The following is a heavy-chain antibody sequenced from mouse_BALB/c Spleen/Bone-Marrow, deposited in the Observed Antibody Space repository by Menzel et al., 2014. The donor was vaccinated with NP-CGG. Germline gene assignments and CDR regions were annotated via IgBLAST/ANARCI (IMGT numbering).Heavy chain of an antibody. CDR3: ARGRDWDAWFAY. CDR2: IYPGDGDT. J-gene: IGHJ3*01. D-gene: IGHD4-1*01. Sequence: LMESGPELVKPGASVKISCKASGYAFSSSWMNWVKQRPGQGLEWIGRIYPGDGDTNYNGKFKGKATLTADKSSSTAYMQLSSLTSVDSAVYFCARGRDWDAWFAYWGQGTLVTVSA. V-gene: IGHV1-82*01. CDR1: GYAFSSSW.